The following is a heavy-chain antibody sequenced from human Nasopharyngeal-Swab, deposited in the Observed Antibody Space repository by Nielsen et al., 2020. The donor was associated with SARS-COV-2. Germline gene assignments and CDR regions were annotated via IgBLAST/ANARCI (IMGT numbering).Heavy chain of an antibody. CDR2: ISSSSSYI. CDR1: GFTFNNYN. CDR3: ARDGLDYDFWSAHFMDV. D-gene: IGHD3-3*01. J-gene: IGHJ6*02. Sequence: GESLTLACAASGFTFNNYNFNWDRQAPGKRLEWVSSISSSSSYIYYADSVKGRFTISRDNAKNSLYLQMTSLRAEDTAVYYCARDGLDYDFWSAHFMDVWGQGTTVIVSS. V-gene: IGHV3-21*01.